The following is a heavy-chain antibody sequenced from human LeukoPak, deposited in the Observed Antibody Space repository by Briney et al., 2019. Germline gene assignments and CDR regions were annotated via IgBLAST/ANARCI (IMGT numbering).Heavy chain of an antibody. CDR3: ARRKQWLVSYFDY. J-gene: IGHJ4*02. CDR2: IYYSGST. V-gene: IGHV4-59*12. Sequence: PSETLSLTCTVSGGSISSYYWSWIRQPPGKGLEWIGYIYYSGSTNYNPSLKSRVTISVDTSKNQFSLKLSSVTAADTAVYYCARRKQWLVSYFDYWGQGTLVTVSS. CDR1: GGSISSYY. D-gene: IGHD6-19*01.